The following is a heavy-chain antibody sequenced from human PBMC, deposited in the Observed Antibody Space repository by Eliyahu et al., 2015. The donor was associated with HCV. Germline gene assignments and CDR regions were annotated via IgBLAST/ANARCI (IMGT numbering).Heavy chain of an antibody. D-gene: IGHD1-26*01. V-gene: IGHV4-34*02. CDR2: ITPGGSI. CDR3: GAGRDGGSYYAPQSPFYYFYIDV. CDR1: GGSVGGRY. Sequence: QERLQQWGAGLVKPSETLSLSCGVVGGSVGGRYXTWIRQFPGKGXQWIGEITPGGSINYSPSLEGRVTMSVDRSTNRLSLTLKSVTAADTGVYYCGAGRDGGSYYAPQSPFYYFYIDVWGEGATVTVSS. J-gene: IGHJ6*03.